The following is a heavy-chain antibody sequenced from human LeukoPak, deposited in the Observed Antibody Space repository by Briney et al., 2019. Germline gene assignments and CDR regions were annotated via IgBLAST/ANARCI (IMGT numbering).Heavy chain of an antibody. V-gene: IGHV1-46*01. J-gene: IGHJ5*02. Sequence: ASVKVSCKASGYTFTSYYMHWARQAPGQGLEWMGIINPGSGSTSYTQKFQGRVTMTRDTSTSTVYMDLSSLRSEDTAVYYCARASSDFGELFPWGQGTLVTVSS. CDR1: GYTFTSYY. CDR2: INPGSGST. D-gene: IGHD3-10*01. CDR3: ARASSDFGELFP.